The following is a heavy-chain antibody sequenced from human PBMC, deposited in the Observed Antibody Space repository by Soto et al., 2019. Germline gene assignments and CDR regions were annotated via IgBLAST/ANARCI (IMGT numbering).Heavy chain of an antibody. J-gene: IGHJ3*02. Sequence: RASVKVSCKASGGTFSSYAISWVRQAPGQGLEWMGGIIPIFGTANYAQKFQGRVTITADESTSTAYMELSSLRSEDTAVYYCARVVTMIVVVKEYAFDIWGQGTMVTVS. V-gene: IGHV1-69*13. CDR2: IIPIFGTA. D-gene: IGHD3-22*01. CDR1: GGTFSSYA. CDR3: ARVVTMIVVVKEYAFDI.